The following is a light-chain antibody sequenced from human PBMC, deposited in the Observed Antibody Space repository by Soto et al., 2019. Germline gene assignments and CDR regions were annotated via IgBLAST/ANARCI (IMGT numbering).Light chain of an antibody. CDR1: SGHSTYI. CDR3: ETWDTNVVV. Sequence: QLVLTQSSSASASLGSSVKLTCTLSSGHSTYIIAWHQQQPGKATRYLMKLEGSGSYNKGSGIPDRFSGSSSGADRYLTISNLHFEDEADYYCETWDTNVVVFGGGTKLTVL. V-gene: IGLV4-60*02. J-gene: IGLJ2*01. CDR2: LEGSGSY.